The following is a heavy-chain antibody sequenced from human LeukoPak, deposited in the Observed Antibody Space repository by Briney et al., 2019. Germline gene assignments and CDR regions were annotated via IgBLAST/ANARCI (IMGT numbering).Heavy chain of an antibody. CDR1: GGSFSGYC. J-gene: IGHJ4*02. D-gene: IGHD3-22*01. V-gene: IGHV4-34*01. CDR2: INHSGST. Sequence: SETLSLTCAVYGGSFSGYCWSWIRQPPGKGLEWIREINHSGSTNYNPSLKSRVTISVDTSKNQFSLKLSSVTAADTAVYYCARAGDSSGYYRIDYWGQGTLVTVSS. CDR3: ARAGDSSGYYRIDY.